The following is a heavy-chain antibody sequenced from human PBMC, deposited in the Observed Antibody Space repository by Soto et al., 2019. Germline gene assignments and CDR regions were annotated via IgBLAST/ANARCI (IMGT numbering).Heavy chain of an antibody. CDR2: IYYSGST. V-gene: IGHV4-59*12. D-gene: IGHD3-10*01. J-gene: IGHJ4*02. Sequence: SETLSLTCTVSGGSISSYYWSWIRQPPGKGLEWIGYIYYSGSTNYNPSLKSRVTISVDTSKNQFSLKLSSVTAADTAVYYCASKWFDEPHKFEYWGQGTLVTVSS. CDR1: GGSISSYY. CDR3: ASKWFDEPHKFEY.